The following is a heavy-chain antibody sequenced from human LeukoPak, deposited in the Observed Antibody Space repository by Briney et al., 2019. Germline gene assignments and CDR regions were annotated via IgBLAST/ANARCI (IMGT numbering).Heavy chain of an antibody. CDR3: AKDQVSDSGWDLDY. V-gene: IGHV3-23*01. CDR2: IISDGRT. Sequence: GGSLRLSCAASGFTFSSYALSWVRQAPGKGLEWVSAIISDGRTYYADSAKGRFTISRDNSKNTLYLQMNSLRAEDTAVYYCAKDQVSDSGWDLDYWGQGTLVTVSS. D-gene: IGHD6-19*01. J-gene: IGHJ4*02. CDR1: GFTFSSYA.